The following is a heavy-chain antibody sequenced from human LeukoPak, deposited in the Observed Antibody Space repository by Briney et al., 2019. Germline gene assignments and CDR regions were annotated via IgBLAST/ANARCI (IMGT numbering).Heavy chain of an antibody. V-gene: IGHV3-23*01. CDR1: GFTFSTYV. J-gene: IGHJ4*02. D-gene: IGHD6-19*01. Sequence: PGGSLRLSCAASGFTFSTYVMTWVRQSPGKGLEWVSTVSGSAGSTYYADSVKGRFTTSRDNSKNTLYLQMNSLRAEDTAVYYCAKGISGWYCFDYWGQGTLVTVSS. CDR3: AKGISGWYCFDY. CDR2: VSGSAGST.